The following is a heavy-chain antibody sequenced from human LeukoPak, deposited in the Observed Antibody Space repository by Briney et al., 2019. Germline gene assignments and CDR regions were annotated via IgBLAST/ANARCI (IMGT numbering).Heavy chain of an antibody. Sequence: ASVKVSCKPSAYTFTYYYMHCVRQAPGQGLEWMGIINPSGGSTSYAQKFQGTVTMTRDTSTSTVYMELSSLRSEDTAVYYCARKAGGSYRLDYWGQGTLVTVSS. V-gene: IGHV1-46*01. J-gene: IGHJ4*02. CDR1: AYTFTYYY. CDR2: INPSGGST. D-gene: IGHD1-26*01. CDR3: ARKAGGSYRLDY.